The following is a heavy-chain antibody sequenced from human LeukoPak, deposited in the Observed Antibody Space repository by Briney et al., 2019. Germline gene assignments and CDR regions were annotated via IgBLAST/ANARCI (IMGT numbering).Heavy chain of an antibody. CDR1: GFTFSNYL. J-gene: IGHJ4*02. CDR2: ISHSGSSI. Sequence: GESLRLSSVASGFTFSNYLMNWVRQARGKGLEWVSGISHSGSSIYYADSVKGRFTISRDNSKNTLYLQMDRLRVEDTAVYYCAMALDYWGQGTLVTVSS. D-gene: IGHD5-12*01. V-gene: IGHV3-23*01. CDR3: AMALDY.